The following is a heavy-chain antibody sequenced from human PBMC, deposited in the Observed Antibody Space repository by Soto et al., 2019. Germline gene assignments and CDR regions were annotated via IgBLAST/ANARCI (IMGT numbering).Heavy chain of an antibody. J-gene: IGHJ3*02. CDR2: IGTAGDT. V-gene: IGHV3-13*01. CDR3: ARAVAAYEPAFDI. Sequence: EVQLVESGGGLVQPGGSLRLSCAASGFTCSSYDMHWVRQATGKGLGWVSAIGTAGDTDYPGSVKGRFTISRENAKNSLYLQMNSPRTGDTAVYYCARAVAAYEPAFDIWGQGTMVTVSS. CDR1: GFTCSSYD. D-gene: IGHD6-19*01.